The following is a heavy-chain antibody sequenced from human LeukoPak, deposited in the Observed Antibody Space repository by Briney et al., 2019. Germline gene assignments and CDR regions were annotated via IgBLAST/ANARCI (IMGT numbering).Heavy chain of an antibody. CDR3: ARGGVGSSSPLAY. J-gene: IGHJ4*02. V-gene: IGHV3-30*04. CDR2: ISYDGSNK. D-gene: IGHD6-13*01. Sequence: GGSLRLSCAASGFTFSSYAMHWVRQAPGKGLEWVAVISYDGSNKYYADSVKGRFTISRDNSKNTLYLQMNSLRAEDTAVYYCARGGVGSSSPLAYWGQGTLVTVSS. CDR1: GFTFSSYA.